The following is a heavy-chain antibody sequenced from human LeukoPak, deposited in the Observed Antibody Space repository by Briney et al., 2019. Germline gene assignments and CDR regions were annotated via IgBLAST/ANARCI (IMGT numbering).Heavy chain of an antibody. CDR2: ISTYNDDR. D-gene: IGHD2-8*01. CDR3: ARDEYCTNGVCYTGAYYYYGMDV. Sequence: ASVKVSCKASGYTFTTYAIHWVRQAPGQRLEWMGWISTYNDDRKYSPKFQGTVTITTDTSTSTAYMELRSLRSDDTAVYYCARDEYCTNGVCYTGAYYYYGMDVWGQGTTVTVSS. V-gene: IGHV1-3*04. J-gene: IGHJ6*02. CDR1: GYTFTTYA.